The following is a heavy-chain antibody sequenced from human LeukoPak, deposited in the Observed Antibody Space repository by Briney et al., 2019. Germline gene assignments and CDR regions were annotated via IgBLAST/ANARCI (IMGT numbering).Heavy chain of an antibody. J-gene: IGHJ3*02. CDR1: GYTFTGYY. Sequence: ASVKVSCKASGYTFTGYYMHWVRQAPGQGLEWMGWINPNSGGTNYAQKFHGGVTMTRDTSISTAYMELSRLRADDTAVYYCARVILGLLDAFDIWGQGTMVTVSS. CDR2: INPNSGGT. D-gene: IGHD1-26*01. V-gene: IGHV1-2*02. CDR3: ARVILGLLDAFDI.